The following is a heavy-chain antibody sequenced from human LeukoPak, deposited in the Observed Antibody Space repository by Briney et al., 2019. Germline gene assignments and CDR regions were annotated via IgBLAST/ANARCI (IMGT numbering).Heavy chain of an antibody. V-gene: IGHV1-2*04. D-gene: IGHD4-17*01. CDR3: ARGAGINDYGEFDY. CDR2: INPNSGGT. J-gene: IGHJ4*02. CDR1: GYTFTGYY. Sequence: ASVKVSCKASGYTFTGYYMHWVRQAPGQGLEWMGWINPNSGGTNYAQKFQGWVTMTRDTSISTAYKELSRLRSDDTAVYYCARGAGINDYGEFDYWGQGTLVTVSS.